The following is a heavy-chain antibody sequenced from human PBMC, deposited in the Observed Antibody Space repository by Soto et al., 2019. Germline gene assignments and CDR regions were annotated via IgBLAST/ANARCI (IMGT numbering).Heavy chain of an antibody. CDR1: GYTFTSYD. Sequence: ASVKVSCKASGYTFTSYDINWVRQATGQGLEWMGWMNPNSGNTGYAQKFQGRVTMTRNTSISTAYMELSSLRSEDTAVYYCARVGVRSPYYDFWSGYSYYFDYWGQGTLVTVS. V-gene: IGHV1-8*01. J-gene: IGHJ4*02. D-gene: IGHD3-3*01. CDR2: MNPNSGNT. CDR3: ARVGVRSPYYDFWSGYSYYFDY.